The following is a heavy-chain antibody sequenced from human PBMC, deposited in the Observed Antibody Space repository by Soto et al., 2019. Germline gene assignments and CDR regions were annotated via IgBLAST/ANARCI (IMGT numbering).Heavy chain of an antibody. CDR2: ISSSSSYI. V-gene: IGHV3-21*01. Sequence: EVQLVESGGGLVKPGGSLRLSCAASGFTFSSYSMNWVRQAPGKGLEWVSSISSSSSYIYYADSVKGRFTISRDNAKNSVYLQMNSLRAEDTAVYYCARDVETCSGGSCYPYYYYGMDVWGQGPTVTVSS. CDR1: GFTFSSYS. J-gene: IGHJ6*02. CDR3: ARDVETCSGGSCYPYYYYGMDV. D-gene: IGHD2-15*01.